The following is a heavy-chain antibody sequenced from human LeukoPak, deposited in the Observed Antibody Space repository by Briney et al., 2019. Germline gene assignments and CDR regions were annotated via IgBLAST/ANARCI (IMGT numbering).Heavy chain of an antibody. J-gene: IGHJ4*02. CDR3: ARAGSHRNSGYDY. D-gene: IGHD5-12*01. Sequence: PEGSLRLSCAASGVTLSNYYMNWVRQAPGKGLEWVSYISSSGSTMYYADSVRGRFTISRDTAKNSLYLQMNSLRVEDTAVYYCARAGSHRNSGYDYWGQGTLVTVSS. V-gene: IGHV3-48*04. CDR1: GVTLSNYY. CDR2: ISSSGSTM.